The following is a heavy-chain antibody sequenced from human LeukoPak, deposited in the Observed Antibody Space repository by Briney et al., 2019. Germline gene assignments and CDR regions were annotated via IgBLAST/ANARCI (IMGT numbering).Heavy chain of an antibody. D-gene: IGHD5-24*01. CDR2: ISDSGSST. CDR1: GFTFSRSV. CDR3: LTWPFDY. J-gene: IGHJ4*02. V-gene: IGHV3-23*01. Sequence: LPGGSLRLSCAASGFTFSRSVMTWVRQAPGKGMEWVSSISDSGSSTYYADSVKGRFTISRDNSKNTLYLQMSSLRADDTAVYYCLTWPFDYWGQGTLVTVSS.